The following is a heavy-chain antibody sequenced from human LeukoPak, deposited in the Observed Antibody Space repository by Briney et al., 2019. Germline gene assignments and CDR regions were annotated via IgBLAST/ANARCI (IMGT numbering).Heavy chain of an antibody. CDR1: GGTFSSYA. Sequence: SVKVSCKASGGTFSSYAISWVRQAPGQGLEWMGRIIPILGIANYAQKFQGRVTITADKSTSTAYMELSSLRSEDTAVYYCARDFRLWVAGTWDLYFDYWGQGTLVTVSS. CDR3: ARDFRLWVAGTWDLYFDY. J-gene: IGHJ4*02. CDR2: IIPILGIA. V-gene: IGHV1-69*04. D-gene: IGHD6-19*01.